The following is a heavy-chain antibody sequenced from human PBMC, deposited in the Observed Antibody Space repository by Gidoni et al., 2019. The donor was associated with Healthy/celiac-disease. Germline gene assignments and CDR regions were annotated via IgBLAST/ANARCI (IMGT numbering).Heavy chain of an antibody. Sequence: EVQLVESGGGLVQPGGSLRLSCAASGFTFSSYWMSWVRQAPGKGLEWVANIKQDGSEKYYVDSVKGRFTISRDNAKNSLYLQMNSLRAEDKAVYYCARDSRREYQPYWIDYWGQGNLVTVSS. V-gene: IGHV3-7*01. CDR2: IKQDGSEK. CDR3: ARDSRREYQPYWIDY. CDR1: GFTFSSYW. J-gene: IGHJ4*02. D-gene: IGHD2-2*01.